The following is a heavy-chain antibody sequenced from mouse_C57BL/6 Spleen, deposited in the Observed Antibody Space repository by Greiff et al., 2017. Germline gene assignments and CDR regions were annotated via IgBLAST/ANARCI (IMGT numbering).Heavy chain of an antibody. CDR1: GYTFTSYG. J-gene: IGHJ4*01. D-gene: IGHD2-4*01. CDR2: IYPRSGNT. V-gene: IGHV1-81*01. Sequence: VQVVESGAELARPGASVKLSCKASGYTFTSYGISWVKQRTGQGLEWIGEIYPRSGNTYYNEKFKGKATLTADKSSSTAYMELRSLTSEDSAVYFCARSRNYDYDDYYAMDYWGQGTSVTVSS. CDR3: ARSRNYDYDDYYAMDY.